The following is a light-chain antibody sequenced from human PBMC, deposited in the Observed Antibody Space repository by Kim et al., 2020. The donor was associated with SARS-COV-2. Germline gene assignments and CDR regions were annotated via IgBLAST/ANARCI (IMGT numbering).Light chain of an antibody. CDR1: KSVGSN. CDR3: QQYNRWPPYI. J-gene: IGKJ2*01. CDR2: GAS. V-gene: IGKV3-15*01. Sequence: VSPGESATLSCRASKSVGSNLAWYQQRPGQAPRLLISGASTRATGVPARFSGSGSGTEFTLTISSPQSEDFAVYYCQQYNRWPPYIFGQGTKLEI.